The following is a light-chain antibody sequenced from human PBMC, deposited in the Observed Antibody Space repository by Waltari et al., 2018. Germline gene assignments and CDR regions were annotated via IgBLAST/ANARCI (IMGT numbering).Light chain of an antibody. Sequence: QSVLTQPPSASGTPGQRVTISCSGSYSNIGSNVLNWYQQLPGKAPKLLIYRSDRRPSGVPVRFSGSKSGSSASLAIDGLHAEDEADDYCASWDDSLNGHWVFGGGTKVTV. CDR3: ASWDDSLNGHWV. J-gene: IGLJ3*02. V-gene: IGLV1-44*01. CDR1: YSNIGSNV. CDR2: RSD.